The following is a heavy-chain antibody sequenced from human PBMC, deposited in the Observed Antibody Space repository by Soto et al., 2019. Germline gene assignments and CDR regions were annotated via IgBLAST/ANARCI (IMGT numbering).Heavy chain of an antibody. D-gene: IGHD1-26*01. Sequence: PWGSLRLSCAASGFTFSGSSMHWVRQASGKGLEWVGRIRVKTDTYATAYAAPVRGRFTISRDDSKNTAYLQMNSLNTEDTAVYFCTTRRGAYAMDVWGKGNPVAVSS. CDR2: IRVKTDTYAT. V-gene: IGHV3-73*01. CDR1: GFTFSGSS. CDR3: TTRRGAYAMDV. J-gene: IGHJ6*04.